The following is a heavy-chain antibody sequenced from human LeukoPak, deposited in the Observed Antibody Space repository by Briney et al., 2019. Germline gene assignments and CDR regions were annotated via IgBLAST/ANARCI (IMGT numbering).Heavy chain of an antibody. CDR2: IYYSGST. Sequence: PSETLSLTCTVSGGSISSYYWSWIRQPPGKGLEWIGYIYYSGSTNYNPSLKSRVTISVDTSKNQFSLKLSSVTAADTAVYYCARGSQDTAMDTCFDYWGQGTLVTVSS. CDR1: GGSISSYY. V-gene: IGHV4-59*01. CDR3: ARGSQDTAMDTCFDY. J-gene: IGHJ4*02. D-gene: IGHD5-18*01.